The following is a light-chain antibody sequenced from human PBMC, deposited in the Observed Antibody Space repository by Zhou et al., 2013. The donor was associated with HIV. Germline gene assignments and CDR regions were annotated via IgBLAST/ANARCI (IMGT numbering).Light chain of an antibody. CDR3: LQHHTYPFT. CDR2: AAS. J-gene: IGKJ4*01. V-gene: IGKV1-17*01. CDR1: LNITTA. Sequence: IQLTQSPSALSASVGDKITITCRSSLNITTALAWYQQKPGKAPKRLIYAASSLQSGVPSRFSGSGSGTEFTLTISSLQPEDFATYCCLQHHTYPFTFGGGTKVEIK.